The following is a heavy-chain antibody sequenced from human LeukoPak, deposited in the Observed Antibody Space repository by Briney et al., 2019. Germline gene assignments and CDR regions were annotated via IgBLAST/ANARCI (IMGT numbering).Heavy chain of an antibody. CDR3: ARYGGDYSNAFDI. V-gene: IGHV4-61*01. CDR1: GGSIISSSYC. CDR2: IYSSGST. D-gene: IGHD2-21*01. J-gene: IGHJ3*02. Sequence: SETLSLTCTVSGGSIISSSYCWSWIRQPPGKGLEWIGYIYSSGSTNYNPSLKSRVTMSVDTSKNQFSLKLSSVTAADTAVYYCARYGGDYSNAFDIWGQGTMVTVSS.